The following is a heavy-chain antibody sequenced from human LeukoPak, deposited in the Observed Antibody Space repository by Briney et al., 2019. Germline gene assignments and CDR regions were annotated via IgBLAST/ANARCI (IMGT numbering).Heavy chain of an antibody. V-gene: IGHV3-48*04. CDR2: ISSSSSTI. CDR3: ARDRSNGYNHYDAFDI. J-gene: IGHJ3*02. D-gene: IGHD5-24*01. CDR1: GFTFSIYN. Sequence: GGSLRLSCAASGFTFSIYNMNWVRQAPGKGLEWVAYISSSSSTIYYADSVKGRFTISRDNAKNSLYLQMNSLRAEDTAVYYCARDRSNGYNHYDAFDIWGQGTMVTVSS.